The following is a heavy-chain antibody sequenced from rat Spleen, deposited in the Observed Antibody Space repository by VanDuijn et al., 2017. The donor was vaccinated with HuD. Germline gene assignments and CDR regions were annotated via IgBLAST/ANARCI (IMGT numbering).Heavy chain of an antibody. Sequence: EVQLVESGGDLVQPGRSLKLSCAASGFTFSDYNMAWVRQAPKKGLEWVATISYDGSSTYYRDSVKGRFTISRDNAENTVYLQMNSLRSEDTATYYCAKDGSWGQGVMVTVSS. J-gene: IGHJ2*01. V-gene: IGHV5-7*01. CDR3: AKDGS. CDR1: GFTFSDYN. CDR2: ISYDGSST. D-gene: IGHD5-1*01.